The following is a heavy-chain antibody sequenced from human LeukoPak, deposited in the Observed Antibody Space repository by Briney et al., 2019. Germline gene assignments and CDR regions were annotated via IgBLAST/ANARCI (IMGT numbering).Heavy chain of an antibody. CDR2: ISSSSSYI. D-gene: IGHD6-19*01. CDR3: ARDGKYSSGWVDY. V-gene: IGHV3-21*01. CDR1: GFTFSSYS. Sequence: PGGSLRLSCAASGFTFSSYSMNWVRQAPGKGLEWVSSISSSSSYIYYADSVKGRFAISRDNAKNSLYLQMNSLRAEDTAVYYCARDGKYSSGWVDYWGQGTLVTVSS. J-gene: IGHJ4*02.